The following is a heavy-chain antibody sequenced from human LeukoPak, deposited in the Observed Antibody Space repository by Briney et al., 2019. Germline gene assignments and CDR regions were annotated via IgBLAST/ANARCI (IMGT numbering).Heavy chain of an antibody. V-gene: IGHV3-23*01. CDR2: MNGNGGRI. CDR1: GFTFSSYG. CDR3: VKVAPSDYYDTTGYWGDH. D-gene: IGHD3-22*01. J-gene: IGHJ4*02. Sequence: GGSLRLSCAASGFTFSSYGMAWVRQAPGKGLEWASGMNGNGGRIYYADSVKGRFTISRDNSKNTLYLQMNSLRAEDTAVYYCVKVAPSDYYDTTGYWGDHWGQGTLVTVSS.